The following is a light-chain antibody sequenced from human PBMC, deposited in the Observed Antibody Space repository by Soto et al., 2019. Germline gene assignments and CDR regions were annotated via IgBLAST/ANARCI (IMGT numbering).Light chain of an antibody. Sequence: SVLTQPPSVSGAPGQRVTISCTGSSSNIGAGHDVHWYQQLPGTAPKLLIYGNSNRSSGVPDRFSGSKSGTSPSLAITGLHAEDEADYYCQSYDSSLSGAVFGGGTKLTVL. CDR2: GNS. CDR1: SSNIGAGHD. J-gene: IGLJ2*01. V-gene: IGLV1-40*01. CDR3: QSYDSSLSGAV.